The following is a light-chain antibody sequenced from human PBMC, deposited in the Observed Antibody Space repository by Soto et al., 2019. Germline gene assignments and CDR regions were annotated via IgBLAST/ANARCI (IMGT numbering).Light chain of an antibody. Sequence: QSALTQPASVSGSPGQSITISCTGTSSDVGGYNYVSWYQQHPGKAPKLMIYDVSNRPSGVSNRFSGSKSGNTASLTISGLQDEDEADYYCRSYSSNITLVFGGGTKLTVL. CDR1: SSDVGGYNY. V-gene: IGLV2-14*01. CDR2: DVS. J-gene: IGLJ3*02. CDR3: RSYSSNITLV.